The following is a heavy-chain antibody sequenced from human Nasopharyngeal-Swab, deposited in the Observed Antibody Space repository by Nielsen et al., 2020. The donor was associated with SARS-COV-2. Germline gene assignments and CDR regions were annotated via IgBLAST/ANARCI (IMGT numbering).Heavy chain of an antibody. Sequence: SETLSLTCTVSGGSISSGGYYWSWIRQHPGKGLEWIGYIYYSGSTYYNPSLKSRVTISADTSKNQFSLKLSSVTAADTAVYYCARELGSDGSGSYFGALVGSYNWFDPWGQGTLVTVSS. CDR3: ARELGSDGSGSYFGALVGSYNWFDP. J-gene: IGHJ5*02. CDR2: IYYSGST. V-gene: IGHV4-31*03. D-gene: IGHD3-10*01. CDR1: GGSISSGGYY.